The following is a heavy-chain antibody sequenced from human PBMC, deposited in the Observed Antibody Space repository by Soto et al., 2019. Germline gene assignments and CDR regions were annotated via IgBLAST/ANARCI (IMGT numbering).Heavy chain of an antibody. V-gene: IGHV1-18*01. J-gene: IGHJ4*02. CDR2: ISAYNGNT. D-gene: IGHD6-13*01. CDR1: GYTFTSYG. Sequence: ASVNVSCKASGYTFTSYGISWVRQAPGQGLEWMGWISAYNGNTNYAQKLQGRVTMTTDTSTSTAYMELRSLRSDDTAVYYCARRRSSWYYFDYWGQGTLVTVSS. CDR3: ARRRSSWYYFDY.